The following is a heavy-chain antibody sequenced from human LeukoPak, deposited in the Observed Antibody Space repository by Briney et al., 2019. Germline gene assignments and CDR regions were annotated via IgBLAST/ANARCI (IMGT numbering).Heavy chain of an antibody. CDR1: AFTFSSYG. Sequence: GGSLRLSCAASAFTFSSYGMHWVRQAPGKGLEWVAAISYDGSNQYYADTVKGRFTTSRDNSKNTLYLQMNGLRAEDTAVYYCAKDRLGALYYYDSSGYYRFDYWGQGTLVTVSS. V-gene: IGHV3-30*18. CDR3: AKDRLGALYYYDSSGYYRFDY. D-gene: IGHD3-22*01. J-gene: IGHJ4*01. CDR2: ISYDGSNQ.